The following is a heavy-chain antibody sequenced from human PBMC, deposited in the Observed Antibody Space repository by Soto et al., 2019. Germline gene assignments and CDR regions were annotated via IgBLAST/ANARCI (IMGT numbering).Heavy chain of an antibody. J-gene: IGHJ3*02. CDR2: IYDSGDA. Sequence: QVQLQQSGPGLVKPSETLSLTCSVSGGSISSFFKNWIRQAPGKGLEWIGCIYDSGDANYNTSLKSRVTISLDTSKNQFSLKLSSVTAADTAVYYCVSSRTAVFGDALDIWALGTMVTVSS. CDR1: GGSISSFF. D-gene: IGHD3-3*01. CDR3: VSSRTAVFGDALDI. V-gene: IGHV4-59*03.